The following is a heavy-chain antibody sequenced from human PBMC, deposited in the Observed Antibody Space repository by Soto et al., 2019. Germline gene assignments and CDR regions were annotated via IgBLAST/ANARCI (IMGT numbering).Heavy chain of an antibody. J-gene: IGHJ4*02. V-gene: IGHV4-34*01. CDR1: GGSFSGYY. CDR2: INHSGST. Sequence: QVQLQQWGAGLLKPSETLSLTCAVYGGSFSGYYCSWIRQPPRKGLEWIGEINHSGSTNYNPSLKCRVTISVDTSKNQFSLKLSSVAAAGTAVYYCARDRYSSGWYQHLDYWGQGTLVTVSS. CDR3: ARDRYSSGWYQHLDY. D-gene: IGHD6-19*01.